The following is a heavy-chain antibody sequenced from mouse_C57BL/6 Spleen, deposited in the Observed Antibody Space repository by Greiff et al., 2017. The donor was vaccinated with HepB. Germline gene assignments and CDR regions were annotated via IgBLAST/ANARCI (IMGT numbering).Heavy chain of an antibody. D-gene: IGHD2-2*01. CDR2: ISSGSSTI. Sequence: EVKVVESGGGLVKPGGSLKLSCAASGFTFSDYGMHWVRQAPEKGLEWVAYISSGSSTIYYADTVKGRFTISRDNAKNTLFLQMTSLRSEDTAMYYCARQGYGYYWYFDVWGTGTTVTVSS. CDR3: ARQGYGYYWYFDV. V-gene: IGHV5-17*01. CDR1: GFTFSDYG. J-gene: IGHJ1*03.